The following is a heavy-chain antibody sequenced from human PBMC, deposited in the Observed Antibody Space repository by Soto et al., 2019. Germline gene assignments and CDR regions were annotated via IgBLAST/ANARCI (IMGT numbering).Heavy chain of an antibody. V-gene: IGHV3-30*04. D-gene: IGHD5-18*01. J-gene: IGHJ2*01. CDR1: GFTFSSYA. Sequence: ESGGGVVQPGRSLRLSCAASGFTFSSYAMHWVRQAPGKGLEWVAVISYDGRNKYYADSVKGRFTISRDNSKNTLYLQMNSLRAEATAVYYCARDPLWGTAMVLWYFDLWGRGTLVTVSS. CDR2: ISYDGRNK. CDR3: ARDPLWGTAMVLWYFDL.